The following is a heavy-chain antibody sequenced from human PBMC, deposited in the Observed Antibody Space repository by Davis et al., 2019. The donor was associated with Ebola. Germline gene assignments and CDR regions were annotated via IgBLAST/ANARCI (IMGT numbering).Heavy chain of an antibody. Sequence: SVKVSCKASGGTFSSYAISWVRQAPGQGLEWMGGIIPIFGTANYAQKFQGRVTITADESTSTAYMELSSLRSEDTAVYYCARGLSPYSSSWYDGMDVWGQGTTVTVSS. CDR3: ARGLSPYSSSWYDGMDV. CDR1: GGTFSSYA. CDR2: IIPIFGTA. V-gene: IGHV1-69*13. D-gene: IGHD6-13*01. J-gene: IGHJ6*02.